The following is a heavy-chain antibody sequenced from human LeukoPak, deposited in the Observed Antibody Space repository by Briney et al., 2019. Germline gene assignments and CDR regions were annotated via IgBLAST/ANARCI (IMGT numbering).Heavy chain of an antibody. Sequence: SETLSLTCAVYGGSFSGYYWSWIRQPPGKGLEWIGEINHSGSTNYNPSLKSRVTISVDTSKNQFSLKLSSVTAADTAVYYCAGGLITGTPGRYWGQGTLVTVSS. J-gene: IGHJ4*02. CDR3: AGGLITGTPGRY. V-gene: IGHV4-34*01. D-gene: IGHD1-20*01. CDR2: INHSGST. CDR1: GGSFSGYY.